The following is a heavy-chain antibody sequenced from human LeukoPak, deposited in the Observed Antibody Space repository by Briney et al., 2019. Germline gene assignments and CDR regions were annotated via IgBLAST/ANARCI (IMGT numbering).Heavy chain of an antibody. Sequence: SVKVSCKASGGTFSSYAIRWMRQPPGQGLEWMGGVIPIFGTANYEQKFQGRVTFTTDESTGTAYLELSSLRSEDTAVYYWAREGRPPHYASSGYYLHNWFDPWGQGTLVTVSS. CDR1: GGTFSSYA. V-gene: IGHV1-69*05. CDR2: VIPIFGTA. CDR3: AREGRPPHYASSGYYLHNWFDP. D-gene: IGHD3-22*01. J-gene: IGHJ5*02.